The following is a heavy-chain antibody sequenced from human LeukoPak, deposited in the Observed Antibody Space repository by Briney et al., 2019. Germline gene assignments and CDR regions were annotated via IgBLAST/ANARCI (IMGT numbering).Heavy chain of an antibody. CDR1: GFSFSNYA. CDR3: AKPPIFPPSWVRPDFDY. Sequence: GGSLKLSCAASGFSFSNYAMSWVRQAPGKGLEWVSTIAPGGGSPDYADSVRGRFTFSRDNSQNTLYLQMTSLTVDDTAVYYCAKPPIFPPSWVRPDFDYWGQEPLVIVSS. V-gene: IGHV3-23*01. D-gene: IGHD2-21*01. CDR2: IAPGGGSP. J-gene: IGHJ4*02.